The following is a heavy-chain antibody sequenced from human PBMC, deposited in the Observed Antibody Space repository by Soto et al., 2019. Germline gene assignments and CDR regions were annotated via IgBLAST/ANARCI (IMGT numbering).Heavy chain of an antibody. J-gene: IGHJ6*02. CDR2: IIPIFGTA. Sequence: QVQLVQSGAEVQKPGSSVKVSCKASGGTFSSYAISWVRQAPGQGLECMGGIIPIFGTANYAQKFQGRVTITADESTSTAYMELSSLRSADTAVYYCASPAVAGAYYYYYGMDVWGQGTTVTVSS. CDR1: GGTFSSYA. CDR3: ASPAVAGAYYYYYGMDV. D-gene: IGHD6-19*01. V-gene: IGHV1-69*01.